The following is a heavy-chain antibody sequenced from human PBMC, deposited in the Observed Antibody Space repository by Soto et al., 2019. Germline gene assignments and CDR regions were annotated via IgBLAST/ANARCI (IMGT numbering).Heavy chain of an antibody. CDR1: VGASSSYY. Sequence: SETLSLTCTVSVGASSSYYWSWIRQPPGKGLEWIGYIYFRGTTNYNPSLKSRVTMSADTSKNQFSLKLNSVTAADTAVYYCARMNYYDTSGYPFDYWGQGMMVTSPQ. J-gene: IGHJ4*02. V-gene: IGHV4-59*01. CDR3: ARMNYYDTSGYPFDY. D-gene: IGHD3-22*01. CDR2: IYFRGTT.